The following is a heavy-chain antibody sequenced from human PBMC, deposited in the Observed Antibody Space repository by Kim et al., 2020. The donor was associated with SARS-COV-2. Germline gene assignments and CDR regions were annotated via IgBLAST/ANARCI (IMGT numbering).Heavy chain of an antibody. V-gene: IGHV4-59*13. Sequence: SETLSLTCTVSGGSISGYHWTWVRQPPGKGLEWIGYIHYSGTTNYNPSLKSRVTMSVDTSKNQFSLKLNSVTTADTAVYYCARALKRGSGCQVSHGMDV. J-gene: IGHJ6*01. CDR3: ARALKRGSGCQVSHGMDV. D-gene: IGHD3-10*01. CDR2: IHYSGTT. CDR1: GGSISGYH.